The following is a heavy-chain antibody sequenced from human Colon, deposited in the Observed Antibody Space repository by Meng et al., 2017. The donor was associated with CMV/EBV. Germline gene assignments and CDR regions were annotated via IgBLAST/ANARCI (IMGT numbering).Heavy chain of an antibody. Sequence: GESLKISCAASGFTFASHTMTWVRQAPGEGLEWVASINKDGSGKYYVASVRGRFTISRDNAKNSLYLQLDTLRAEDTALYYCARDDGDYWGQGMPVTVSS. V-gene: IGHV3-7*01. CDR1: GFTFASHT. CDR2: INKDGSGK. J-gene: IGHJ4*02. CDR3: ARDDGDY. D-gene: IGHD5-24*01.